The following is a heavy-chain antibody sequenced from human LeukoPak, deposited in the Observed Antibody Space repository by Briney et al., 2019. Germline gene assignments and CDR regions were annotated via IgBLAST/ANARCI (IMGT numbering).Heavy chain of an antibody. CDR3: ARDLFLIWTAAGNRYFDY. CDR1: GYSISSGYY. Sequence: KSSETLSLTCTVAGYSISSGYYWGWIRQPPGKGLEWIGSIYYTGSTYSNPSLKTRVIISVDTSNNQFSLKLSSVTAADTAVYYCARDLFLIWTAAGNRYFDYWGQGTLVTVSS. CDR2: IYYTGST. D-gene: IGHD6-13*01. V-gene: IGHV4-38-2*02. J-gene: IGHJ4*02.